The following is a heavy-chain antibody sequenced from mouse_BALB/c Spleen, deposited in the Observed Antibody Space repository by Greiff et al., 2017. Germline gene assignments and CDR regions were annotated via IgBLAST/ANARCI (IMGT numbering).Heavy chain of an antibody. Sequence: VQLVESGPGLVQPSQSLSITCTVSGFSLTSYGVHWVRQSPGKGLEWLGVIWSGGSTDYNAAFISRLSISKDNSKSQVFFKMNSLQANDTAIYYCARDPHSLWSSMDYWGQGTSVTVSS. J-gene: IGHJ4*01. V-gene: IGHV2-2*02. D-gene: IGHD1-1*02. CDR3: ARDPHSLWSSMDY. CDR1: GFSLTSYG. CDR2: IWSGGST.